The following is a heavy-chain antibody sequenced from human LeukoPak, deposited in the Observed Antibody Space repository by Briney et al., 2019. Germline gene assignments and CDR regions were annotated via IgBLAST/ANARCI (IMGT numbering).Heavy chain of an antibody. CDR3: AREITIFGAPHYYYYMDV. V-gene: IGHV4-61*02. CDR2: IYTSGST. CDR1: GGSISSSSYY. J-gene: IGHJ6*03. Sequence: SETLPLTCTVSGGSISSSSYYWSWIRQPAGKGLEWIGRIYTSGSTNYNPSLKSRVTISVDTSKNQFSLKLSSVTAADTAVYYCAREITIFGAPHYYYYMDVWGKGTTVTVSS. D-gene: IGHD3-3*01.